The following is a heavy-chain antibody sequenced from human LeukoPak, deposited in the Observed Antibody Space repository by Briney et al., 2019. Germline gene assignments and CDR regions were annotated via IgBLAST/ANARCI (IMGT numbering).Heavy chain of an antibody. V-gene: IGHV3-13*04. Sequence: GGSLRLSCAASGFTFSSYDMNWVRQGTGKGLEWVSAIGTTGDTYYPGSVKGRFTSSRENAKYSLYLQMNSLRGGDTAVYYCARGRGWGTFDIWGQGTMVTVSS. CDR2: IGTTGDT. D-gene: IGHD3-10*01. J-gene: IGHJ3*02. CDR3: ARGRGWGTFDI. CDR1: GFTFSSYD.